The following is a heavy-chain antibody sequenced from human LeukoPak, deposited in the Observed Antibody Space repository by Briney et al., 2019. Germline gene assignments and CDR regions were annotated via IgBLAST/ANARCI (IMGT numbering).Heavy chain of an antibody. V-gene: IGHV1-18*01. CDR2: ISAYSGNT. Sequence: ASVKVSCKASGYTFTSYGISWVRQAPGQGLEWMGWISAYSGNTNYAQKLQGRVTMTTDTSTSTAYMELRSLRSDDTAVYYCARDLGVSIAALYYYYGMDVWGQGTTVTVSS. D-gene: IGHD6-25*01. CDR3: ARDLGVSIAALYYYYGMDV. J-gene: IGHJ6*02. CDR1: GYTFTSYG.